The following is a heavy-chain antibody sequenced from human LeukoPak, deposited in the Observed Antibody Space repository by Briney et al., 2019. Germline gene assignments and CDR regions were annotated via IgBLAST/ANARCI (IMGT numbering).Heavy chain of an antibody. J-gene: IGHJ5*02. V-gene: IGHV3-21*01. CDR1: GFTFSSYS. CDR3: ARLLGYCSGGSCFGWFDP. Sequence: GGSLRLSCAASGFTFSSYSMNWVRQAPGKGLEWVSSISSSSSYIYYADSVKGRFTISRDNAKNSLYLQMNSLRAEDTVVYYCARLLGYCSGGSCFGWFDPWGQGTLVTVSS. CDR2: ISSSSSYI. D-gene: IGHD2-15*01.